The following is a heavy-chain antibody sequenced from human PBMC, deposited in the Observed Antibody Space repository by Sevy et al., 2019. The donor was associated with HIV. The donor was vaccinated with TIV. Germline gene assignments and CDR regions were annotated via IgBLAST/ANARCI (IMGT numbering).Heavy chain of an antibody. Sequence: GGSLRLSCAASGFTFSSYGMHWVRQAPGKGLEWVAVISYDGSNKYYADSVKGRFTISRDNSKNTLYLQMNSLRAEDTAVYYCAKDDGGMGTRGLDVYWGQGTLVTVSS. CDR3: AKDDGGMGTRGLDVY. D-gene: IGHD3-16*01. CDR1: GFTFSSYG. CDR2: ISYDGSNK. V-gene: IGHV3-30*18. J-gene: IGHJ4*02.